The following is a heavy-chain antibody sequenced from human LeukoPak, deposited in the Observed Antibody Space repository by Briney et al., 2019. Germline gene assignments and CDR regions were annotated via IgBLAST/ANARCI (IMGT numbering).Heavy chain of an antibody. CDR1: GGSIFSGDYY. CDR2: IYYNGIT. J-gene: IGHJ5*02. Sequence: SQTLSLTCTVSGGSIFSGDYYWNWIRLPPGKGLEWIGYIYYNGITYYNPSLESRVTISVDTSKNQFSLKLSSVTAADTAVYYCARGDYNDGAGYLDHWGQGTLVPVSS. D-gene: IGHD3-22*01. V-gene: IGHV4-30-4*01. CDR3: ARGDYNDGAGYLDH.